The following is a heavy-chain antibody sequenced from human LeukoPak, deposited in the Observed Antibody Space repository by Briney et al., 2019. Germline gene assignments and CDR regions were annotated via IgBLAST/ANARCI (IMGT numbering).Heavy chain of an antibody. CDR2: IRSSGSTI. CDR1: GFTFSNYG. D-gene: IGHD2-15*01. CDR3: ATLCGGSCSFDY. J-gene: IGHJ4*02. V-gene: IGHV3-48*04. Sequence: PGGSLRLSCGASGFTFSNYGMLWVRQAPGKGLEWVSYIRSSGSTIYYADSVKGRFTISRDNAKNSLYLQMNSLRAEDTAVYYCATLCGGSCSFDYWGQGTLVTVSS.